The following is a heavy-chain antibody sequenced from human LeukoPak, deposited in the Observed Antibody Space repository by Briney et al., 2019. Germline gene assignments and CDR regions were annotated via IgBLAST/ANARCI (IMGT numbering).Heavy chain of an antibody. CDR1: GFTFSSYW. CDR3: ARASRYYYGSGRDY. D-gene: IGHD3-10*01. Sequence: GGSLRLSCEASGFTFSSYWMSWVRQAPGKGLEWVANIKQDGSEKYYVDSVKGRFTISRDNAKNSLYLQMNSLRAEDTAAYYCARASRYYYGSGRDYWGQGTLVTVSS. V-gene: IGHV3-7*03. CDR2: IKQDGSEK. J-gene: IGHJ4*02.